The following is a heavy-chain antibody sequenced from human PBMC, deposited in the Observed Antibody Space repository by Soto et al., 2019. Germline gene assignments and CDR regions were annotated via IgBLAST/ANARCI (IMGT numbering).Heavy chain of an antibody. D-gene: IGHD3-3*01. CDR1: GFTFSSYS. V-gene: IGHV3-48*02. CDR2: ISSSSSTI. CDR3: ARESRFLEWLSLNWFDP. J-gene: IGHJ5*02. Sequence: GGALRLSCAASGFTFSSYSMNWVRQAPGKGLEWVSYISSSSSTIFYSDSVKGRFTISRDNAKNSLYLQMNSLRDEDTAVYYCARESRFLEWLSLNWFDPWGQGTLVTVSS.